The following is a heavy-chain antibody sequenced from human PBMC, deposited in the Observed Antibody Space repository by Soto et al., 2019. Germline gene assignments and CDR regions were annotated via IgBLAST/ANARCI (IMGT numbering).Heavy chain of an antibody. J-gene: IGHJ4*02. CDR3: ARLLLSGWPQYFFDY. V-gene: IGHV4-31*03. Sequence: SETLSLTCTVSGGSISSGAYYWSWIRQHPWKGLEWIGYIYYSGHTYYNPSLKSRVTISVDTSKNQFSLKLSSVTAADTAVYYCARLLLSGWPQYFFDYWGQGXLVTVYS. D-gene: IGHD6-19*01. CDR1: GGSISSGAYY. CDR2: IYYSGHT.